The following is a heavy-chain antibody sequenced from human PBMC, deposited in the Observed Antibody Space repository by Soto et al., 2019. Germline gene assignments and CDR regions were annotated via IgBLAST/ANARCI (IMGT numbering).Heavy chain of an antibody. D-gene: IGHD2-2*02. CDR1: GGTFSSYA. J-gene: IGHJ6*02. CDR2: IIPIFGTA. V-gene: IGHV1-69*13. CDR3: ARGACSSTSCYTLDYYYYGMAV. Sequence: SVNVSCKASGGTFSSYAISWVRQAPGQGVEWMGGIIPIFGTANYAQKFQGRVTITADESTSTAYMELSSLRSEDTAGYYCARGACSSTSCYTLDYYYYGMAVWGQGTTVTVSS.